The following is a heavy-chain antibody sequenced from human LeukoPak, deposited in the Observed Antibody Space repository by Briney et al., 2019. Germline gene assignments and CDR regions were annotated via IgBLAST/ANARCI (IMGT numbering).Heavy chain of an antibody. J-gene: IGHJ4*02. CDR1: GGSISSYY. CDR2: IYYSGST. V-gene: IGHV4-59*01. CDR3: ARGGSGWFHFDY. D-gene: IGHD6-19*01. Sequence: SETLSLTCTVSGGSISSYYWSWIRQPAGKGLEWIGYIYYSGSTNYNPSLKSRVTISVDTSKNQFSLKLSSVTAADTAVYYCARGGSGWFHFDYWGQGTLVTVSS.